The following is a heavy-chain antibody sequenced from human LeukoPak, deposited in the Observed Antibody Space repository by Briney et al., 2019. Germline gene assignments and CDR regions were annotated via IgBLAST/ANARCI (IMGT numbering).Heavy chain of an antibody. CDR3: ARRDWGSSMDY. J-gene: IGHJ4*02. CDR1: GGSFSGYY. CDR2: INHSGST. D-gene: IGHD7-27*01. Sequence: SETLSLTCAVYGGSFSGYYWSWIRQPPGKGLEWIGEINHSGSTNYNLSLKSRVTISVDTSKNQFSLKLSSVTAADTAVYYCARRDWGSSMDYWGQGTLVTVSS. V-gene: IGHV4-34*01.